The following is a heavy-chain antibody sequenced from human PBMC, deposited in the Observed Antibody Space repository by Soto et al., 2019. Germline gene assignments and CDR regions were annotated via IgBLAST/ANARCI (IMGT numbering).Heavy chain of an antibody. CDR1: GFTFSSYA. J-gene: IGHJ6*02. V-gene: IGHV3-23*01. CDR3: ARGDRGGSGSPASYYYSGLDV. D-gene: IGHD3-10*01. Sequence: DVQLLESGGHLVQPGGSLRLSCAASGFTFSSYAMSWVRQAPGKGLEWVSSVSAGGDMTYYSDSVKGRFTISRDNSNKALFLQMNSLRIEDIALYYCARGDRGGSGSPASYYYSGLDVWGQGTTVTVS. CDR2: VSAGGDMT.